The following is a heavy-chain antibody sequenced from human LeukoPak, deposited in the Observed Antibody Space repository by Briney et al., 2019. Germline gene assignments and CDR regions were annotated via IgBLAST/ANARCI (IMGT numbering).Heavy chain of an antibody. CDR1: GFTFSTYA. Sequence: PGGSLRLSCAASGFTFSTYAMRWVRQAPGKGLEWVSSINNVGSHIYYAGSVRGRFTISRDNAKNLLYLQMDSLRAEDTAVYYCARDPTQYLRYGYFDYWGQGTLVTVSS. CDR2: INNVGSHI. D-gene: IGHD4-11*01. J-gene: IGHJ4*02. V-gene: IGHV3-21*01. CDR3: ARDPTQYLRYGYFDY.